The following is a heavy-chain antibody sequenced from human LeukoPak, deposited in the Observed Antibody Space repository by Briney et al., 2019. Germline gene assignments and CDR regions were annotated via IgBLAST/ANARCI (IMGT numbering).Heavy chain of an antibody. Sequence: HGESLKISCKGSGYSFTSYWIGWVRQMPGKGLEWMGIIYPGDSDTRYSPSFQGQVTISADKSISTAYLQWSSLKASDTAMYYCARHSPPYDSSGATDYWGQGTLVTVSS. CDR2: IYPGDSDT. V-gene: IGHV5-51*01. CDR1: GYSFTSYW. CDR3: ARHSPPYDSSGATDY. D-gene: IGHD3-22*01. J-gene: IGHJ4*02.